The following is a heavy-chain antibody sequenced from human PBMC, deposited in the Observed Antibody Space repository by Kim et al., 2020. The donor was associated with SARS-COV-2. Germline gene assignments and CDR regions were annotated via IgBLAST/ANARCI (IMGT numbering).Heavy chain of an antibody. CDR3: ARGVWVRGYYYYGMDV. D-gene: IGHD3-10*01. V-gene: IGHV4-34*01. Sequence: SLKSRVTISVDTSKNQFSLKLSSVTAADTAVYYCARGVWVRGYYYYGMDVWGQGTTVTVSS. J-gene: IGHJ6*02.